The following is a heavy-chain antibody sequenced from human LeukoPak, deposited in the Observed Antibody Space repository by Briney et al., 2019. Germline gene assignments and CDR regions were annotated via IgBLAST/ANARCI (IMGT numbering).Heavy chain of an antibody. CDR2: ISWSGGST. CDR3: AKAGTIFGVVIYYCYYGMDV. D-gene: IGHD3-3*01. Sequence: PGGSLRLSCAASGFTFSSYAMSWVRQAPGKGLEWVSAISWSGGSTYYADSVKGRFTISRDNSKNTLYPQMNCLRAEDTAVYYCAKAGTIFGVVIYYCYYGMDVWGQGTTVTVSS. J-gene: IGHJ6*02. CDR1: GFTFSSYA. V-gene: IGHV3-23*01.